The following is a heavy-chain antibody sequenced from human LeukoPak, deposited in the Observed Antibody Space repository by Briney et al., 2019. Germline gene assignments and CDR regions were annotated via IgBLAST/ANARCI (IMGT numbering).Heavy chain of an antibody. CDR1: GGSISSYY. J-gene: IGHJ4*02. CDR2: IYYSGST. CDR3: ARGVTMVRGVNFDY. Sequence: SETLSLTCTVSGGSISSYYWRWIRQPPGKGLEWIGYIYYSGSTNYNPSLKSRVTISVDTSKNQFSLKLSSVTAADTAVYYCARGVTMVRGVNFDYWGQGTLVTVSS. D-gene: IGHD3-10*01. V-gene: IGHV4-59*01.